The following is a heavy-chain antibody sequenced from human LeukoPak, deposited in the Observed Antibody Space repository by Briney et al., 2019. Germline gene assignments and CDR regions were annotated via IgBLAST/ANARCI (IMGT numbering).Heavy chain of an antibody. CDR2: INPTFGTA. D-gene: IGHD6-19*01. CDR3: ASTLIEGCSGCQNPGDY. CDR1: GGTFSSYA. J-gene: IGHJ4*02. Sequence: GASVKVSCKASGGTFSSYAISWVRQAPGQGLEWMGGINPTFGTANYAQKFQGRVTITADKSTSTAYMELSSLRSEDTAVYYCASTLIEGCSGCQNPGDYWGQGTLVTVSS. V-gene: IGHV1-69*06.